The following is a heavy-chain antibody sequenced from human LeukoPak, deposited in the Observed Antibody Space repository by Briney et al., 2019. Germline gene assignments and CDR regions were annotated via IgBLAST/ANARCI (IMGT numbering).Heavy chain of an antibody. J-gene: IGHJ4*02. CDR2: ISSRTNAI. CDR1: GFTFSSYA. D-gene: IGHD2-8*02. Sequence: GGSLRLSCAASGFTFSSYAMSWVRQAPGKGLEWISYISSRTNAIYYADSVKGRFTISRDNSKNTLFLQMHSLRAEDTAMYYCAQDYTGDPPYFHYWGQGTLITVSS. V-gene: IGHV3-48*01. CDR3: AQDYTGDPPYFHY.